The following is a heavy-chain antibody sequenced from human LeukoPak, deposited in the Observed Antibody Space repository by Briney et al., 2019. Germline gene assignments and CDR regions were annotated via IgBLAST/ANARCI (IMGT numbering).Heavy chain of an antibody. V-gene: IGHV1-46*01. Sequence: GASVKVSCKASGYTFTGYYMHWVRQAPGQGLEWMGIINPSGGSKDYAQKFQGRVTMTRDTSTSTVYMELSSLRSEDTAVYYCARGRSGYSSSWYQLDFDYWGQGTLVTVSS. CDR1: GYTFTGYY. D-gene: IGHD6-13*01. CDR3: ARGRSGYSSSWYQLDFDY. CDR2: INPSGGSK. J-gene: IGHJ4*02.